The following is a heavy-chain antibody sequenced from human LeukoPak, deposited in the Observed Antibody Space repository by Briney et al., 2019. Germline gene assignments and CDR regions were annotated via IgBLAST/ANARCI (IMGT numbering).Heavy chain of an antibody. Sequence: GGSLRLSCAASGFTFSSYGISWVRQAPGKGLEWVSAISGSGGSTYYADSVKGRFTISRDNSKNTLYLQMNSLRAEDTAVYYCAKDTPDSSAYYLENWGQGTLVTVSS. CDR2: ISGSGGST. CDR1: GFTFSSYG. D-gene: IGHD3-22*01. CDR3: AKDTPDSSAYYLEN. V-gene: IGHV3-23*01. J-gene: IGHJ4*02.